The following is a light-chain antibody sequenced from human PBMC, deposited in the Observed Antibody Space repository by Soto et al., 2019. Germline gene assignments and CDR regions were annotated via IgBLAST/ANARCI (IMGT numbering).Light chain of an antibody. CDR2: GAS. V-gene: IGKV3-20*01. CDR3: QQYGSSPYT. Sequence: EIVLTQSPGTLSLSPGERATLSCRASRSVSSSYLAWYQQKPGHAPRLLIYGASSRATGIPDWFSGSGSGKDFTLTISRLEPEDFALYYCQQYGSSPYTFGQGTKLEIK. J-gene: IGKJ2*01. CDR1: RSVSSSY.